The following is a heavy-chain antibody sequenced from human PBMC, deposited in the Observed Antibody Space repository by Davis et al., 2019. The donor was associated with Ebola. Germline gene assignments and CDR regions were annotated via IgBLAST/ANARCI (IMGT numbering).Heavy chain of an antibody. CDR1: GFTFSSYG. V-gene: IGHV3-74*01. Sequence: GESLKISCAASGFTFSSYGMHWVRQVPGKGPVWVSHITSDGSDTTYADSVKGRFTISRDNAKNTLYLQMNSLRAEDTAVYYCVRDPLLHGKTFDTWGQGTLVTVSS. J-gene: IGHJ4*02. CDR3: VRDPLLHGKTFDT. CDR2: ITSDGSDT. D-gene: IGHD4-23*01.